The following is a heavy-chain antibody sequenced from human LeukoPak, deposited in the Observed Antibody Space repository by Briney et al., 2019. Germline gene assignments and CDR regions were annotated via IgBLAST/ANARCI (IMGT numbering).Heavy chain of an antibody. Sequence: SETLSLTYAVYGGSFSGYYWSWIRQPPGKGLEWIGEINHSGSTNYNPSLKSRVTISVDTSKNQFSLKLSSVTAADTAVYYCAREGYDFWSGYYPDAFDIWGQGTMVTVSS. J-gene: IGHJ3*02. CDR1: GGSFSGYY. CDR2: INHSGST. D-gene: IGHD3-3*01. CDR3: AREGYDFWSGYYPDAFDI. V-gene: IGHV4-34*01.